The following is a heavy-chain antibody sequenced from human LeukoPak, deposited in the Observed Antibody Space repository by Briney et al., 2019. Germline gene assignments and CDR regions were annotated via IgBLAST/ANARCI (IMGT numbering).Heavy chain of an antibody. CDR3: AISQSVRYFDWLEP. Sequence: ASVKVSGKASGYTFTSYYMHWVRQAPGQGLEWMGINNPSGGSTSYAQKFQGRVTMTRDTSTSTVYMELSSLRSEDTAVYYCAISQSVRYFDWLEPWGQGTLVTVSS. V-gene: IGHV1-46*01. CDR2: NNPSGGST. CDR1: GYTFTSYY. D-gene: IGHD3-9*01. J-gene: IGHJ5*02.